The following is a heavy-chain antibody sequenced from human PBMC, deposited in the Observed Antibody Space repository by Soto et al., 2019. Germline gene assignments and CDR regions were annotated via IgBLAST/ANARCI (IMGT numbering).Heavy chain of an antibody. V-gene: IGHV3-11*01. CDR3: ARVTGVTYYDILTGPKGDY. CDR1: GFTFSDYY. D-gene: IGHD3-9*01. J-gene: IGHJ4*02. Sequence: GGSLRLSCAASGFTFSDYYMSWIRQAPGKGLEWVSYISSSGSTIYYADSVKGRFTISRDNAKNSLYLQMNSLRAEDTAVYYCARVTGVTYYDILTGPKGDYWGQGTLVTVSS. CDR2: ISSSGSTI.